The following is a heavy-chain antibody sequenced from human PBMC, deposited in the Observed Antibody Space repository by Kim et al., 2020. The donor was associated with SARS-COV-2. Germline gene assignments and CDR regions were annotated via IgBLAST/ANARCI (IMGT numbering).Heavy chain of an antibody. Sequence: PSFQGQVTISADKSISTAYLQWSSLKASDTAMYYCARFSFDWLLSDAFDIWGQGTMVTVSS. V-gene: IGHV5-51*01. D-gene: IGHD3-9*01. J-gene: IGHJ3*02. CDR3: ARFSFDWLLSDAFDI.